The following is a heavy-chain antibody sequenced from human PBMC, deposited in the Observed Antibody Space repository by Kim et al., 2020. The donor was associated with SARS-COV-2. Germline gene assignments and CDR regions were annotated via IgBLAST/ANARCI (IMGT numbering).Heavy chain of an antibody. D-gene: IGHD5-12*01. V-gene: IGHV3-33*03. CDR2: TWHDGINK. CDR1: GFSFGGYG. CDR3: AKDLSGYESRRIDE. Sequence: GGSLRLSCIASGFSFGGYGMHWVRQTPGTGPEWVAGTWHDGINKYYADSINGRFSISRDNSKNTLNLHMNDLRADDTAVYYCAKDLSGYESRRIDEWGQGTLVIVSS. J-gene: IGHJ4*02.